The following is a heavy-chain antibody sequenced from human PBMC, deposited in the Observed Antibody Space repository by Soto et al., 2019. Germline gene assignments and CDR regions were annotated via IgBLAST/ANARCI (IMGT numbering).Heavy chain of an antibody. CDR2: ISTDENKT. CDR1: GFTFRSYH. CDR3: ARAMDTAMTSKDNWFDP. V-gene: IGHV3-30-3*01. D-gene: IGHD5-18*01. J-gene: IGHJ5*02. Sequence: QVQLVESGGGVVQPGRSLRLSCAASGFTFRSYHLHWVRQAPGKGLEWVATISTDENKTYCTDSVKGRFTISRDNSKNTLYLQVNSLRAEDTAVYYCARAMDTAMTSKDNWFDPWGQGTLVTVSS.